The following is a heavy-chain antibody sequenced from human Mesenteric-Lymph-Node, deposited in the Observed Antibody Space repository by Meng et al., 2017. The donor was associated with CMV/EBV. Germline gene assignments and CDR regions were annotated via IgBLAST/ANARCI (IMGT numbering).Heavy chain of an antibody. CDR3: ARDLEVRPNYFDY. D-gene: IGHD4-11*01. Sequence: LTCAASGFTFSSYSMNWVRQAPGKGLEWVSSISSSSSYIYYADSVKGRFTISRDNAKNSLYLQMNSLRAEDTAVYYCARDLEVRPNYFDYWGQGTLVTVSS. V-gene: IGHV3-21*01. CDR1: GFTFSSYS. CDR2: ISSSSSYI. J-gene: IGHJ4*02.